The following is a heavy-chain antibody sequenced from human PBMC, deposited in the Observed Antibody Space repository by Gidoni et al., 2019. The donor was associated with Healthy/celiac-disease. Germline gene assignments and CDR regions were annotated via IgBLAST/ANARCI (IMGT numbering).Heavy chain of an antibody. V-gene: IGHV4-61*02. J-gene: IGHJ5*01. D-gene: IGHD6-6*01. CDR3: ARGYAGSSSTLNWFDS. Sequence: QVQLQESGPGLVKPSQTLALTCTVSGGSISSGSYYWSWIRQPAGKGLEWIGRIYNRGSTHYNPSLKSRVTISVDTSKNQFSLKLSSVTAADTAVYYCARGYAGSSSTLNWFDSWGHGTLVTVSS. CDR1: GGSISSGSYY. CDR2: IYNRGST.